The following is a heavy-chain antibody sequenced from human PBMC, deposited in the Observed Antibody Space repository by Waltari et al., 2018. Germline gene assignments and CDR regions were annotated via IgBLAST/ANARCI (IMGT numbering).Heavy chain of an antibody. CDR3: ARDSKSGITIFGVVIGHAFDI. D-gene: IGHD3-3*01. Sequence: QVQLQESGPGLVKHSQTLSLTCTVSGGSISSGSYYWSWIRQPAGKGLAWIGYIYTSGSTNYNPSLKSRVTISVDTSKNQFSLKLSSVTAADTAVYYCARDSKSGITIFGVVIGHAFDIWGQGTMVTVSS. V-gene: IGHV4-61*09. CDR1: GGSISSGSYY. CDR2: IYTSGST. J-gene: IGHJ3*02.